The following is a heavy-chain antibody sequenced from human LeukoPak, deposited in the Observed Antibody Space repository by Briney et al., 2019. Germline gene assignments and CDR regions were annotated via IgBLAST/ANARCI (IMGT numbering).Heavy chain of an antibody. CDR3: AREPLSRSGYHDY. Sequence: ASVKVSCKASGYTFTTYSMHWVRQAPGQGLEWMAIINLSGGSTDYTQKFQGRVTVTRDTSTSTVYMELSSLRSEDTAVYYCAREPLSRSGYHDYWGQGTLVTVSS. CDR2: INLSGGST. CDR1: GYTFTTYS. D-gene: IGHD3-22*01. V-gene: IGHV1-46*01. J-gene: IGHJ4*02.